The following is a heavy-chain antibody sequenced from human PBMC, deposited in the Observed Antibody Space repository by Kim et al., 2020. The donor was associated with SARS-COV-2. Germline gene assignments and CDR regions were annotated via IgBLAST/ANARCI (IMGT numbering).Heavy chain of an antibody. Sequence: SETLSLTCAVYGGSFSGYYWSWIRQPPGKGLEWIGEINHSGSTNYNPSLKSRVTISVDTSKNQFSLKLSSVTAADTAVYYCARVGERYSSSWRRGAFDYWGQGTLVTVSS. CDR1: GGSFSGYY. CDR3: ARVGERYSSSWRRGAFDY. D-gene: IGHD6-13*01. CDR2: INHSGST. V-gene: IGHV4-34*01. J-gene: IGHJ4*02.